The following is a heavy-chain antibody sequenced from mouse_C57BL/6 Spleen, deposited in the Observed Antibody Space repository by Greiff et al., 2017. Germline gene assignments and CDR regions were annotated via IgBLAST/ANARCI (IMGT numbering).Heavy chain of an antibody. CDR3: ARLLLRYFDY. D-gene: IGHD1-1*01. CDR1: GFTFSSYT. V-gene: IGHV5-9*01. J-gene: IGHJ2*01. CDR2: ISGGGGNT. Sequence: EVQRVESGGGLVKPGGSLKLSCAASGFTFSSYTMSWVRQTPEKRLEWVATISGGGGNTYYPDSVKGRFTISRDNAKNTLYLQMSSLRSEDTALYYCARLLLRYFDYWGQGTTLTVSS.